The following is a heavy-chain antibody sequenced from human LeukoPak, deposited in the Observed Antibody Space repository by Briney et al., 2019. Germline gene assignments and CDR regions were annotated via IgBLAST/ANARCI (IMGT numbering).Heavy chain of an antibody. CDR2: VNPNSGAT. Sequence: ASVKVSCKASGYTFTSYGISWVRQAPGQGLEWMGWVNPNSGATNYAQKFQGRVTMTRDTSLSTVYVELTWLTSDDTAVYYCARGVYYDSSGYYSDYWGQGTLVTVSS. V-gene: IGHV1-2*02. CDR1: GYTFTSYG. D-gene: IGHD3-22*01. CDR3: ARGVYYDSSGYYSDY. J-gene: IGHJ4*02.